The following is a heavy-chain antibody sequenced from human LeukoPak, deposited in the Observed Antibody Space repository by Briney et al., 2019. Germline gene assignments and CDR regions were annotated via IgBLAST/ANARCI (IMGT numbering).Heavy chain of an antibody. Sequence: GGSLRLSCAASGFTFSRYSMNWVRRAPGKGLEWVSSISSSSSYRYYADSVKGRFTISRDNAKNSLHLQMNSLRAEDTAVYYCMSYAGRGDDYWGQGTLVTVSS. CDR3: MSYAGRGDDY. D-gene: IGHD3-16*01. J-gene: IGHJ4*02. CDR1: GFTFSRYS. V-gene: IGHV3-21*01. CDR2: ISSSSSYR.